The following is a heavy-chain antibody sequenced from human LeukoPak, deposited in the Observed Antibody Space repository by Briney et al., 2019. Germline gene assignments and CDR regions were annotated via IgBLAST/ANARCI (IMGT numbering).Heavy chain of an antibody. J-gene: IGHJ5*02. CDR2: MYNSGST. CDR3: ARGIAGDLYYDFWSGYAWFDP. CDR1: GGSISSYH. V-gene: IGHV4-59*12. Sequence: PSETLSLTCTVSGGSISSYHWSWFRQAPGKGLEWIGYMYNSGSTYYNPSLKSRVTISVDRSKNQFTLKLSSVTAADTAVYYCARGIAGDLYYDFWSGYAWFDPWGQGTLVTVSS. D-gene: IGHD3-3*01.